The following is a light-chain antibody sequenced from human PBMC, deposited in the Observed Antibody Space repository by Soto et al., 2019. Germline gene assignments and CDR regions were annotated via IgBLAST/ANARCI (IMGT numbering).Light chain of an antibody. CDR2: DAS. Sequence: EIGMTQSPATLSLSPEERATLSCRASQSVSSYLAWYQQKPGQAPRLLIYDASNRATGIPARFSGSGSGTDFTLTISSLEPEDFAVYYCQQRSNWPPATFGGGTKVEIK. J-gene: IGKJ4*01. CDR3: QQRSNWPPAT. CDR1: QSVSSY. V-gene: IGKV3-11*01.